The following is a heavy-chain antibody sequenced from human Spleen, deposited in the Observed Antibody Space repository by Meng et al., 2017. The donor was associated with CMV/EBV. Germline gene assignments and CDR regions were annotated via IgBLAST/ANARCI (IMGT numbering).Heavy chain of an antibody. CDR1: GYTFSSYA. J-gene: IGHJ4*02. V-gene: IGHV3-30-3*01. CDR2: ISYDGSNK. Sequence: SCAAYGYTFSSYAMHWVRQAPGKGLEWVAVISYDGSNKYYADSVKGRFTISRDNSKNTLYLQMNSLRAEDTAVYYCARDALDVYYFDYWGQGTLVTVSS. CDR3: ARDALDVYYFDY.